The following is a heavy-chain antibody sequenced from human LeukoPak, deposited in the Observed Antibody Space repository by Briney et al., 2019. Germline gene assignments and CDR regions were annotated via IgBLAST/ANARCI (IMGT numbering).Heavy chain of an antibody. D-gene: IGHD6-13*01. V-gene: IGHV3-30*01. CDR1: GFTFSSYA. CDR2: ISYDGSNK. CDR3: ARDRRAAGPPFDAFDI. J-gene: IGHJ3*02. Sequence: GGSLRLPCAASGFTFSSYAMHWVRQAPGKGLEWVAVISYDGSNKYYADSVKGRFTISRDNSKNTLYLQMNSLRAEDTAVYYCARDRRAAGPPFDAFDIWGQGTMVTVSS.